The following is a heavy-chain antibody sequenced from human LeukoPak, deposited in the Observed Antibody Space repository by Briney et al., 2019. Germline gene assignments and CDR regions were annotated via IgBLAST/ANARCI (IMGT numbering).Heavy chain of an antibody. CDR3: ARDEGSGYYGY. Sequence: GGSLRHSCAASGFTFSSYSMNWVRQAPGKGLDWVSSISSSSSYIYYADSVKGRFTISRDNAKNSLYLQMNSLRAEDTAVYYCARDEGSGYYGYWGQGTLVTVSS. D-gene: IGHD3-22*01. CDR2: ISSSSSYI. V-gene: IGHV3-21*01. CDR1: GFTFSSYS. J-gene: IGHJ4*02.